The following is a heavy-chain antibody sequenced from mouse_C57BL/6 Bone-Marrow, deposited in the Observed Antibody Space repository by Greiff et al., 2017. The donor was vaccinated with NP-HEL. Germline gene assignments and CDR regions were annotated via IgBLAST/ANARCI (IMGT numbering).Heavy chain of an antibody. D-gene: IGHD1-1*01. CDR2: INPSTGGT. V-gene: IGHV1-42*01. CDR1: GYSFTGYY. Sequence: EVQLQQSGPELVKPGASVKISCKASGYSFTGYYMNWVKQSPEKSLEWIGEINPSTGGTTYNQKFKAKATLTVDKSSSTAYMPLKSLTSEDSAVYYCARTTPLDYWGQGTTLTVSS. J-gene: IGHJ2*01. CDR3: ARTTPLDY.